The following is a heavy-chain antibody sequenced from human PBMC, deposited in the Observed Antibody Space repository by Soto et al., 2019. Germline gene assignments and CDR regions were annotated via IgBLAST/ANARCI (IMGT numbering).Heavy chain of an antibody. CDR3: ARHGGSSSFDY. V-gene: IGHV4-59*08. D-gene: IGHD1-26*01. Sequence: QVQLQESGPGLVKPSETLSLTCTVTGGSTSSYYWSWLRQPPGKGLEWIGYNSYSGSTDYNPSLRSGFTRSVDTSKNHFSLKLSSATAADTAVYYCARHGGSSSFDYWGQGTLVTVSS. CDR1: GGSTSSYY. CDR2: NSYSGST. J-gene: IGHJ4*02.